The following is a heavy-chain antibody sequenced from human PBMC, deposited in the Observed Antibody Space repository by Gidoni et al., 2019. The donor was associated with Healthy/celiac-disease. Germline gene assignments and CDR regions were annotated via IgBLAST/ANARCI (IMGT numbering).Heavy chain of an antibody. CDR3: AKAMMDQGSGYPDWYFDL. Sequence: EVQLVESGGVVVLPGGSLRLSCAPSGLTFDDYTMHWVRQAPGKGLGLVSIISMDGSSTYYADSVKGRFTISREDSKNSLYLQMNSLRTEDDTLEYCAKAMMDQGSGYPDWYFDLWGRGTLVTVSS. CDR1: GLTFDDYT. J-gene: IGHJ2*01. CDR2: ISMDGSST. V-gene: IGHV3-43*01. D-gene: IGHD3-22*01.